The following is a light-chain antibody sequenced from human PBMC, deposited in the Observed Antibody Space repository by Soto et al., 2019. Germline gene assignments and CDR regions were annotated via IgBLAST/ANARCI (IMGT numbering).Light chain of an antibody. CDR2: GAS. V-gene: IGKV3D-20*02. CDR3: QQRSNWPPIT. Sequence: EIVLTQSPGTLSLSPGERATLSCRASQSVSSRSLAWYQQKPGQAPRLLIYGASSRATGIPDRFSVSGSGTDFTLTISSLEPEDFAVYYCQQRSNWPPITFGQGTRLEIK. J-gene: IGKJ5*01. CDR1: QSVSSRS.